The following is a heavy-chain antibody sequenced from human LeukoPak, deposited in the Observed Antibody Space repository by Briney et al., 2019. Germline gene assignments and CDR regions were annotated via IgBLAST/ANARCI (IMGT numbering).Heavy chain of an antibody. J-gene: IGHJ6*03. V-gene: IGHV4-38-2*02. D-gene: IGHD3-16*01. CDR1: GYSISSGYY. CDR3: AREGGGGYYYYRDV. CDR2: IYHSGST. Sequence: SETLCLTCAVSGYSISSGYYWGWIRQPPGKGLGWFGSIYHSGSTYYNPSLKGRVTISVDTSKNQFSLKMSSLRAADTAVYYLAREGGGGYYYYRDVWGKGTTVTVSS.